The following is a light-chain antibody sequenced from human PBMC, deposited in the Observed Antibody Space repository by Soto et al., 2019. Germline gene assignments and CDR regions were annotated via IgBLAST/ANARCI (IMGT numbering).Light chain of an antibody. Sequence: EIQMTQNTSSLSASVGDSVTITCRASQSISTYLNWYQQKPGKAPKLLIYAASSLQSGVPSRFGGSGSGTDFTLTISSLQPEDFAAYYCQQSYMTPRTFGQGTKVDNK. V-gene: IGKV1-39*01. CDR1: QSISTY. CDR3: QQSYMTPRT. J-gene: IGKJ1*01. CDR2: AAS.